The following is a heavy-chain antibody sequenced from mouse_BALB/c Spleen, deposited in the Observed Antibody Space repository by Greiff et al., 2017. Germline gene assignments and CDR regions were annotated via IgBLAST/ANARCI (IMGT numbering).Heavy chain of an antibody. V-gene: IGHV3-6*02. CDR1: GYSITSGYY. Sequence: DVKLQESGPGLVKPSQSLSLTCSVTGYSITSGYYWNWIRQFPGNKLEWMGYISYDGSNNYNPSLKNRISITRDTSKNQFFLKLNSVTTEDTATYYCARDHGNYLDYWGQGTTLTVSS. D-gene: IGHD2-1*01. J-gene: IGHJ2*01. CDR2: ISYDGSN. CDR3: ARDHGNYLDY.